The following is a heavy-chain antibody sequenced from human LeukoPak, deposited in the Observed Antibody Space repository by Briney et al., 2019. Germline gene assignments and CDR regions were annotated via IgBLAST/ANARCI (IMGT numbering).Heavy chain of an antibody. J-gene: IGHJ4*02. V-gene: IGHV1-18*01. D-gene: IGHD3-22*01. Sequence: ASVKVSCKASGYTFTSYGISWVRQAPGKGLEWMGWISGYNGNTNYAQKLQGRVTMTTDTSTRTAYMELRSLTSDDTAVYYCARDYDGTGYQRFWGQGTPVTVSS. CDR3: ARDYDGTGYQRF. CDR1: GYTFTSYG. CDR2: ISGYNGNT.